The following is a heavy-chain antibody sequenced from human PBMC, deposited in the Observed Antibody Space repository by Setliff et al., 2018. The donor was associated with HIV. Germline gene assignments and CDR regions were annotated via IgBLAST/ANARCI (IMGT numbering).Heavy chain of an antibody. D-gene: IGHD3-3*01. J-gene: IGHJ4*01. CDR3: APGEGVASTYYHD. CDR1: GDSINSGTYY. V-gene: IGHV4-61*01. CDR2: IHHTGST. Sequence: SETLSLTCTVSGDSINSGTYYWNWIRQPPGKGLEWIGFIHHTGSTVSNPSLKSRVTILMDLSRNQLSLHLASVTTADTAVYFCAPGEGVASTYYHDWGQGTQVTVSS.